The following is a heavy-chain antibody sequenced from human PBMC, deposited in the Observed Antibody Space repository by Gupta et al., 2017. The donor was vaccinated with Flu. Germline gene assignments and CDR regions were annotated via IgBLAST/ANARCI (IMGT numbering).Heavy chain of an antibody. Sequence: RQAPGKGLEWVAVIWYDGSNKYYADSVKGRFTISRDNSKNTLYLQMNSLRAEDTAVYYCARDRVYIYGDLGYWGQGTLVTVSS. D-gene: IGHD4-17*01. V-gene: IGHV3-33*01. CDR2: IWYDGSNK. J-gene: IGHJ4*02. CDR3: ARDRVYIYGDLGY.